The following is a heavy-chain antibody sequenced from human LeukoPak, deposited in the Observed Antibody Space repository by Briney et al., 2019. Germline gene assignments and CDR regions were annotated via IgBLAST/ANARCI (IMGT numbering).Heavy chain of an antibody. CDR1: GGSISSYY. V-gene: IGHV4-59*01. J-gene: IGHJ4*02. CDR3: ARERGYGDYGDFDY. CDR2: IYYSGST. Sequence: SETLSLTCTVSGGSISSYYWSWIRQPPGKGLEWIGYIYYSGSTNYNPSLKSRVTISVDTSKNQFSLKLSSVTAADTAVYYCARERGYGDYGDFDYWGQGTLVTVSS. D-gene: IGHD4-17*01.